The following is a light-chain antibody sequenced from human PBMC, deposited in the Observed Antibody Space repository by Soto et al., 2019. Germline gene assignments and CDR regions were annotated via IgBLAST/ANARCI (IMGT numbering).Light chain of an antibody. Sequence: QSALTQPASVSGSPGQSITISCTGTSSDVGGYNYVSWYQQHPGKAPKLMIYEVSNRPSGVSNRFSGSKSGNTASQTISGLQAEDEADYYCSSYTSSRDVFGTGTKVTVL. CDR1: SSDVGGYNY. CDR2: EVS. J-gene: IGLJ1*01. V-gene: IGLV2-14*01. CDR3: SSYTSSRDV.